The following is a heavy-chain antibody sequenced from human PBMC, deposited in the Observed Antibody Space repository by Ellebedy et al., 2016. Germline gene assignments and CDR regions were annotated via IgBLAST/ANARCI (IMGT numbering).Heavy chain of an antibody. D-gene: IGHD6-19*01. CDR1: GFTVSSNY. Sequence: GGSLRLSCAVFGFTVSSNYMSWVRQAPGKGLEWVSVLYSGGSTYYADSVKGRFTISRDNSKNTLFLKMNSLRAEDTAVYFCARGNAVPGPEPLGYWGQGTLVTVSS. V-gene: IGHV3-66*01. J-gene: IGHJ4*02. CDR3: ARGNAVPGPEPLGY. CDR2: LYSGGST.